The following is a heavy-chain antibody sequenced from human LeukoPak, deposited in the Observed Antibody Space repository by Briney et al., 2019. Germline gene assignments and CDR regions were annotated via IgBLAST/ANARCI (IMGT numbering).Heavy chain of an antibody. CDR3: ARANYYDSSGYYPGD. J-gene: IGHJ4*02. D-gene: IGHD3-22*01. Sequence: ASVKVSCKASGGTFSSYAISWVRQAPGQGLEWMGWISAYNGNTNYAQKLQGRVTMITDTSTSTAYMELRSLRSDDTAVYYCARANYYDSSGYYPGDWGQGTLVTVSS. CDR2: ISAYNGNT. CDR1: GGTFSSYA. V-gene: IGHV1-18*01.